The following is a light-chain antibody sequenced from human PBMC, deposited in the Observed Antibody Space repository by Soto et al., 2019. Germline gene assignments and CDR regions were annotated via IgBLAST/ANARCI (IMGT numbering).Light chain of an antibody. CDR2: GAS. CDR3: QQYGSSPGYT. V-gene: IGKV3-20*01. Sequence: EIVLTQSPGTLSLSPGERATLSCRASQSVSSTYLAWYQQTPGQAPRLLIYGASSRATGVPDRFSGSGSGTDFTLTISRLEPGDFAVYYCQQYGSSPGYTFGQGTKVDIK. CDR1: QSVSSTY. J-gene: IGKJ2*01.